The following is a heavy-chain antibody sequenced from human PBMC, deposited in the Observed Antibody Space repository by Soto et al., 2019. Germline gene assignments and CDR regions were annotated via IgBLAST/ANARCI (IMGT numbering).Heavy chain of an antibody. V-gene: IGHV4-39*02. CDR2: IYYSGST. D-gene: IGHD2-2*01. CDR3: AREVVLAAMPYYYYYMDV. Sequence: SETLSLTCTVSGGSISSSSYYWGWIRQPPGKGLEWIGSIYYSGSTYYNPSLKSRVTISVDTSKNQFSLKLSSVTAADTAVYYCAREVVLAAMPYYYYYMDVWGKGTTVTVSS. J-gene: IGHJ6*03. CDR1: GGSISSSSYY.